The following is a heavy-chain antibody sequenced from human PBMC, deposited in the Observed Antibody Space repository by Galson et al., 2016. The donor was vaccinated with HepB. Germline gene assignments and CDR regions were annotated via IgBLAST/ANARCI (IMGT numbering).Heavy chain of an antibody. CDR3: ASYYYYMDV. V-gene: IGHV4-59*02. CDR1: GDSVTRYY. J-gene: IGHJ6*03. CDR2: SHHTGRT. Sequence: SETLSLTCTVSGDSVTRYYWSWIRQPPGKGLEWIGWSHHTGRTNDNPPLKSRVTISVDTSKNQFSLKLSSVTAADTAVYYCASYYYYMDVWGKGTTVTVSS.